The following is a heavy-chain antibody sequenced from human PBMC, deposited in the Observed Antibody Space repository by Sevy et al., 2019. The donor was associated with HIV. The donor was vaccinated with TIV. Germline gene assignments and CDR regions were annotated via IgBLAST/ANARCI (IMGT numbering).Heavy chain of an antibody. J-gene: IGHJ4*02. CDR3: ARHGIAAAFGDY. V-gene: IGHV4-39*01. D-gene: IGHD3-16*01. CDR1: SGSISSPVYY. Sequence: ETLSLTCTVSSGSISSPVYYWGWIRQPPGKGLEWIGMIYYSGSTYYNSSLKSRVTISLDTSKNQFSLKLTSVTAADTAVYYCARHGIAAAFGDYWGQGTLVTVSS. CDR2: IYYSGST.